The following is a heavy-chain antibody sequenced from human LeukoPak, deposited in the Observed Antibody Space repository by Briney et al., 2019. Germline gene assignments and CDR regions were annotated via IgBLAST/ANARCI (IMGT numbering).Heavy chain of an antibody. CDR2: IWYDGSNK. J-gene: IGHJ6*03. D-gene: IGHD6-6*01. V-gene: IGHV3-33*06. CDR3: AKARPSSSSGYYYYYMDV. CDR1: GFTFSSYG. Sequence: GRSLRLSCAASGFTFSSYGMHWVRQAPGKGLDGVAVIWYDGSNKYYADSVKGRFTISRDNSKNTLYLQMNSPGAEDTAVYYCAKARPSSSSGYYYYYMDVWGKGTTVTVSS.